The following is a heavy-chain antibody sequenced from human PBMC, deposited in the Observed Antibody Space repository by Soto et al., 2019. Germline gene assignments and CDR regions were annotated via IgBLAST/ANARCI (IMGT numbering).Heavy chain of an antibody. D-gene: IGHD2-21*01. Sequence: EEQLVESGGGLVRPGGSLRLSCAVSGFSVSTNFMNWVRQAPGKEPQWVAVLYPGPGTYYADSVKGRFIISRDDSTNTLFLHLTNMRAEHTAVYYCARQCGGDCSNAFPLWGQGTMVTVSS. J-gene: IGHJ3*01. V-gene: IGHV3-66*04. CDR2: LYPGPGT. CDR1: GFSVSTNF. CDR3: ARQCGGDCSNAFPL.